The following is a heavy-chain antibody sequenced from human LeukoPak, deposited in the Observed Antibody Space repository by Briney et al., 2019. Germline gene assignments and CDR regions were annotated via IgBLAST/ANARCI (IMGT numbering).Heavy chain of an antibody. J-gene: IGHJ5*02. CDR3: TRELAS. V-gene: IGHV3-48*01. CDR1: GFIFSNYR. CDR2: ISSTSDTI. Sequence: GGSLRLSCATSGFIFSNYRMNWVRQAPGKGLEWVSYISSTSDTIYYVDSVKGRFTISRDNAKNSLYLQMNSLRVDDTAVYYCTRELASWGQGTLVTVSS.